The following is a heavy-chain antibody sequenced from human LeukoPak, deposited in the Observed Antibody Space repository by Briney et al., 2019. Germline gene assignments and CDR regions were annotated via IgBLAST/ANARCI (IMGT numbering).Heavy chain of an antibody. Sequence: ASVKVSCKASGYTFTSYDINWVRQATGQGLEWMGWMNPNSGNTGCAQKFQGRVTMTRNTSISTAYMELSSLRSEDTAVYYCARGRGYCSSTSCSDAFDIWGQGTMVTVSS. J-gene: IGHJ3*02. CDR3: ARGRGYCSSTSCSDAFDI. V-gene: IGHV1-8*01. D-gene: IGHD2-2*01. CDR1: GYTFTSYD. CDR2: MNPNSGNT.